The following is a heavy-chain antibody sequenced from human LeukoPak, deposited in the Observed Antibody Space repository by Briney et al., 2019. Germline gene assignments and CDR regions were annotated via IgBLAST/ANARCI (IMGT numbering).Heavy chain of an antibody. CDR2: IYHSGST. D-gene: IGHD1-20*01. V-gene: IGHV4-38-2*01. Sequence: PSETPSLTCAVSGYSISSGYYWGWIRQPPGKGLEWIGSIYHSGSTYYNPSLKSRVTISVDTSKNQFSLKLSSVTAADTAVYYCASIISLTGTITSWGQGTLVTVSS. CDR3: ASIISLTGTITS. CDR1: GYSISSGYY. J-gene: IGHJ5*02.